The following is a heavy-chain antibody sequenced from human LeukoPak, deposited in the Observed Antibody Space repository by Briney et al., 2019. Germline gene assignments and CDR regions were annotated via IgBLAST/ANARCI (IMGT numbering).Heavy chain of an antibody. D-gene: IGHD3-22*01. CDR3: ARGGPGRHYDSSGYYSSFDY. CDR2: ISYDGSNK. J-gene: IGHJ4*02. CDR1: GFTFSSYG. V-gene: IGHV3-30*03. Sequence: GRSLRLSFAASGFTFSSYGMHWVRRAPGKGLEWVAVISYDGSNKYYADSVKGRFTTSRDNSKNTLYLQMNSLRAEDTAVYYCARGGPGRHYDSSGYYSSFDYWGQGTLVTVSS.